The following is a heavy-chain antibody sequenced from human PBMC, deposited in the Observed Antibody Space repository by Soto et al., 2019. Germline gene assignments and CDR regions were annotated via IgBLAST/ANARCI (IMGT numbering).Heavy chain of an antibody. Sequence: GGSLRLSCAASGFTFSSYAIHWVRQAPGKGLEWVAVISYDGTNKWYADSVRGRFTMSRDNAKNTLYLQMNSLRAEDTAVYYCVRERGVSIATRRGYYYYYYMDVWGKGTTVTVSS. D-gene: IGHD6-6*01. CDR2: ISYDGTNK. CDR1: GFTFSSYA. CDR3: VRERGVSIATRRGYYYYYYMDV. V-gene: IGHV3-30*03. J-gene: IGHJ6*03.